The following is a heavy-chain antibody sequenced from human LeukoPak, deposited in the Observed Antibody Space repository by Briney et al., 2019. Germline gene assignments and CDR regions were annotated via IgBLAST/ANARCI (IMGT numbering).Heavy chain of an antibody. CDR2: ISSSSSYI. D-gene: IGHD2-8*02. V-gene: IGHV3-21*01. CDR1: GGSISGSY. Sequence: ETLSLTCTVSGGSISGSYWNWVRQAPGKGLEWVSSISSSSSYIYYADSVKGRFTISRDNAKNSLYLQMNSLRAEDTAVYYCARGYWYYFDYWGQGTLVTVSS. CDR3: ARGYWYYFDY. J-gene: IGHJ4*02.